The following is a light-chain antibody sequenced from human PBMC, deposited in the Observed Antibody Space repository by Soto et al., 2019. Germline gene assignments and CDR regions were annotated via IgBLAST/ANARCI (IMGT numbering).Light chain of an antibody. Sequence: DIQMTQSPSSLSASVGDRVTITCQASQDISNYLNWYQQKPGKAPKLLIYDASNFETGVPSRFGGSGSGTDFTFTISSLQPEDIATYYCQQYDNRPPTFGPGTKVDIK. J-gene: IGKJ3*01. CDR3: QQYDNRPPT. CDR1: QDISNY. CDR2: DAS. V-gene: IGKV1-33*01.